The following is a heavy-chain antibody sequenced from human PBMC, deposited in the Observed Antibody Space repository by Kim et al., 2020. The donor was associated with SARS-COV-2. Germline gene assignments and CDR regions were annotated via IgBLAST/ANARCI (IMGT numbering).Heavy chain of an antibody. J-gene: IGHJ4*02. CDR2: GSEK. CDR3: AKGGDSDY. Sequence: GSEKYYVDSVKGRFTISRDNAKNSVYLQMNDLRGEDTAVYYCAKGGDSDYWGQGTLVSVSS. D-gene: IGHD3-16*01. V-gene: IGHV3-7*03.